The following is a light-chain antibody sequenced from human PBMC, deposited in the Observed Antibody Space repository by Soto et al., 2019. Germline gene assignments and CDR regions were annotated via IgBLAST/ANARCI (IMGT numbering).Light chain of an antibody. V-gene: IGKV1-9*01. J-gene: IGKJ5*01. Sequence: IQLTQSPSSLSASVGARVTITCRASQVISTSLAWYQVKPGKAPKLLIYAASTLESGVPSRFSATVSGTEFSLTITSLQPEDFATYYCQQLFDSPITFGQGTRLEIK. CDR3: QQLFDSPIT. CDR1: QVISTS. CDR2: AAS.